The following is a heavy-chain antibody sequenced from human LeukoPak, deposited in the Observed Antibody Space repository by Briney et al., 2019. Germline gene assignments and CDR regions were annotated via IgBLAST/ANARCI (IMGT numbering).Heavy chain of an antibody. J-gene: IGHJ4*02. V-gene: IGHV1-18*01. CDR3: AKAPMTSCRGAFCYPFDY. CDR2: ISAYNGNT. CDR1: GYTFTSYG. D-gene: IGHD2-15*01. Sequence: ASVKVSCKASGYTFTSYGISWVRQAPGQGLEWMGWISAYNGNTNYAQKLQGRVTMTTDTSTSTAYMELRSLRSDDTAVYYCAKAPMTSCRGAFCYPFDYWGQGTLVTVSS.